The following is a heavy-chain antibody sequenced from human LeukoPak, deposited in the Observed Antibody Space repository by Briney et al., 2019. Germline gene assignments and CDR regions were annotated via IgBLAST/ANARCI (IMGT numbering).Heavy chain of an antibody. CDR1: GGSATTYY. V-gene: IGHV4-59*02. D-gene: IGHD6-19*01. CDR3: AKPHTTGWYFNH. Sequence: SETLSLTCTVSGGSATTYYWSWIRQPPGKGLEWIGYIYYSGTTNYNPSLKSRVTMSLDTSKNQFSLKLTSVTAADTAVYYCAKPHTTGWYFNHWGQGTLVTVSS. CDR2: IYYSGTT. J-gene: IGHJ4*02.